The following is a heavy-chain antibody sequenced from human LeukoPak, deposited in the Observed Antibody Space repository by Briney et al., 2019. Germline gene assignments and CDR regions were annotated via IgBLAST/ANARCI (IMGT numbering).Heavy chain of an antibody. CDR1: GFTFSSYS. V-gene: IGHV3-21*01. Sequence: GGSLRLSCAASGFTFSSYSMNWVRQAPGKGLEWVSSISSSSSYIYYADSVKGRFTISRDNAKNSLYLQMNSLRAEDTAVYYCASPTHSNGIAAAGTEDYWGQGTLVTVSS. J-gene: IGHJ4*02. D-gene: IGHD6-13*01. CDR2: ISSSSSYI. CDR3: ASPTHSNGIAAAGTEDY.